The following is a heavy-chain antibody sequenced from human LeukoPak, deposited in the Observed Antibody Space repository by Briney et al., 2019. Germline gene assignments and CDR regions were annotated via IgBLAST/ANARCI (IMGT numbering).Heavy chain of an antibody. V-gene: IGHV3-23*01. CDR2: ISGSGGST. CDR1: GFTFSSYA. D-gene: IGHD1-26*01. J-gene: IGHJ4*02. CDR3: AERGAEVGATIAPGDY. Sequence: EGSLRLSCAASGFTFSSYAMSWVRQAPGKGLEWVSGISGSGGSTYYADSVKGRFTISRDSSKNTLYLQMNSLRAEDTAVYYCAERGAEVGATIAPGDYWGQGTLVTVSS.